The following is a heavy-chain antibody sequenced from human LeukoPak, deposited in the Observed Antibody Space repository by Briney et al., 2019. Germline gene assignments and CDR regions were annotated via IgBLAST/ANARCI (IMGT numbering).Heavy chain of an antibody. CDR2: IKQDGSEI. CDR1: GFSFTSYA. J-gene: IGHJ5*02. D-gene: IGHD3-16*01. CDR3: VRELYGGDDH. Sequence: PGGSLRLSCAGSGFSFTSYAMSWVRQAPGKGLEWVANIKQDGSEIHYVGSVRGRFTISRDNAKDSLYLQMNSLRAEDTAVYYCVRELYGGDDHCGQGTLVTVSS. V-gene: IGHV3-7*01.